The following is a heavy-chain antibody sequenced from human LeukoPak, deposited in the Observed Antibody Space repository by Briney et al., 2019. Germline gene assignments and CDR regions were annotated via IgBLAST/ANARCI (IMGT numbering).Heavy chain of an antibody. CDR2: IRSDGSNK. D-gene: IGHD6-19*01. Sequence: TGGSLRLSCAASGFTFSSYGMHWVRQAPGKGLEWVAFIRSDGSNKYYADSVKGRFTISRDNSKNTLYLQMNSLRAEDAAVYYCAKDTPRVSIAVAHGDYWGQGTLVTVSS. V-gene: IGHV3-30*02. CDR1: GFTFSSYG. CDR3: AKDTPRVSIAVAHGDY. J-gene: IGHJ4*02.